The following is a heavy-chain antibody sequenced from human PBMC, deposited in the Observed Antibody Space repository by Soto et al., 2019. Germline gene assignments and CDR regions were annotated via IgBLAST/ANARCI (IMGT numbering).Heavy chain of an antibody. V-gene: IGHV2-5*02. CDR2: IYWDDDK. Sequence: QITLKESGPTLMKPTQTLTLTCTFSGFSLSTSGVGVDWIRQPPRKALEWLALIYWDDDKRYRPSLKSRLTITKDTSKNQVVLTMTYMDPVDTATYYCAHSGPNWGNAFDIWGPGTMVSISS. D-gene: IGHD7-27*01. CDR3: AHSGPNWGNAFDI. J-gene: IGHJ3*02. CDR1: GFSLSTSGVG.